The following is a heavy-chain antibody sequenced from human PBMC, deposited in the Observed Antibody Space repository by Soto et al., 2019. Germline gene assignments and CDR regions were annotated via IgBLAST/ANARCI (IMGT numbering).Heavy chain of an antibody. Sequence: PSETLSLTCTVSGGSIGRYSWGWIRQPPGKGLEWVGYIYHSGSTSYNPSLKSRVTISVDRSKNQFSLKLSSVTAADTAVYYCARVPTPWGQGTMVTVS. CDR2: IYHSGST. V-gene: IGHV4-59*12. J-gene: IGHJ3*01. CDR3: ARVPTP. CDR1: GGSIGRYS.